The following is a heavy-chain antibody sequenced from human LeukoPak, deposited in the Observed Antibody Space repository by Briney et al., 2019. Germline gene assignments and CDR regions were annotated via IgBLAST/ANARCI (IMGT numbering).Heavy chain of an antibody. CDR3: ARGAQNSDWL. V-gene: IGHV6-1*01. CDR1: GDSVSSNRAA. J-gene: IGHJ4*02. D-gene: IGHD2-21*02. Sequence: RSQTLSLTCVISGDSVSSNRAAWHWIRQSPSRGLEWLGRTYYRSQWSFDYALSVEGRITINPDTSKNQFSLQLTSVTPEDTAVYYCARGAQNSDWLWGQGTLVTVSS. CDR2: TYYRSQWSF.